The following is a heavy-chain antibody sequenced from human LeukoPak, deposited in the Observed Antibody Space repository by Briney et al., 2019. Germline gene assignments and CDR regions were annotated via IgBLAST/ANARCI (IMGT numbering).Heavy chain of an antibody. Sequence: SETLSLTCTVSGGSISSGSYYWSWIRQPGGKGLEWIGRIYTSGSTNYNPSLKSRVTTSVDTSKNQFSLKLSSVTAADTAVYYCARAGYGDSDFDYWGQGTLVTVSS. J-gene: IGHJ4*02. CDR2: IYTSGST. CDR3: ARAGYGDSDFDY. D-gene: IGHD4-17*01. CDR1: GGSISSGSYY. V-gene: IGHV4-61*02.